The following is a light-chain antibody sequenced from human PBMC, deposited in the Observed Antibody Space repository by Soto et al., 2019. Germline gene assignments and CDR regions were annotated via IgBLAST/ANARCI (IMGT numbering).Light chain of an antibody. J-gene: IGKJ1*01. CDR2: GAS. CDR1: QNVSANY. Sequence: EIVLTQSPGTLSLSPGEGATLSCRARQNVSANYLAWYQQKPGQAPRFLIYGASSRATGIPDRFSGSGSGTDFTLTISRLEPEDFSVYYCQQYGSSPPTFGQGTKVEIK. V-gene: IGKV3-20*01. CDR3: QQYGSSPPT.